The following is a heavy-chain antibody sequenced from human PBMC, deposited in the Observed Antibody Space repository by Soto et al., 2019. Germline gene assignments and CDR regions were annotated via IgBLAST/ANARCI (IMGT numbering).Heavy chain of an antibody. J-gene: IGHJ3*01. CDR3: ATGWGGGGAFDF. CDR1: GFTFYTYE. D-gene: IGHD1-1*01. CDR2: ISSSGSTT. V-gene: IGHV3-48*03. Sequence: PGGSLRLSCAASGFTFYTYEMNWVRQAPGKGLEWVSYISSSGSTTYYADSVKGRFTISRDNAKNSLYLQMNSLRAEDTAIYYCATGWGGGGAFDFWGQGTMVTVSS.